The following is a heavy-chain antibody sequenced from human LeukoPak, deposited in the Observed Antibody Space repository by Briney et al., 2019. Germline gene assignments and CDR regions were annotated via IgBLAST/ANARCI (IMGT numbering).Heavy chain of an antibody. D-gene: IGHD4-17*01. J-gene: IGHJ4*02. CDR2: INHSGYT. V-gene: IGHV4-34*01. Sequence: SETLSLTCAVSGASFDDYYWSWVRQTPGKGLEWLGEINHSGYTNDSPSLKSRVTLSIDTSREQFSLNLKSVTVADAGIYYCTRMTTGHDYWGQGTLVTVSS. CDR1: GASFDDYY. CDR3: TRMTTGHDY.